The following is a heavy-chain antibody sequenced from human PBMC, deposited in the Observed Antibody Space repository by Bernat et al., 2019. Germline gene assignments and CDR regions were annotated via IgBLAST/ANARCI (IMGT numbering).Heavy chain of an antibody. D-gene: IGHD2-15*01. CDR3: TGGVDTTHHSRPSYCYGMDV. CDR1: GYTFTSYG. Sequence: QVQLVQSGAEVKKPGASVKVSCKASGYTFTSYGISWVRQAPGQGLEWMGWISAYNGNTNYAQKLQVRDTMTTDTATRTAYMELMSLGSDDTAVYYCTGGVDTTHHSRPSYCYGMDVWGQGTTVTVSS. CDR2: ISAYNGNT. V-gene: IGHV1-18*01. J-gene: IGHJ6*02.